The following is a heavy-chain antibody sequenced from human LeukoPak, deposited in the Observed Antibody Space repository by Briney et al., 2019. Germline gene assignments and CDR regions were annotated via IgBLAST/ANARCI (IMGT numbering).Heavy chain of an antibody. CDR1: GAYISGWC. V-gene: IGHV4-34*01. CDR2: INPSGSA. D-gene: IGHD1-26*01. J-gene: IGHJ4*02. CDR3: ARQIVGAITADY. Sequence: SETLSLTCTVSGAYISGWCWSWIRQPPGKGLEWIGEINPSGSANYNPSLKSRVTISVDTSKNQFSLKVSSVTAADTAVYYCARQIVGAITADYWGQGTLVTVSS.